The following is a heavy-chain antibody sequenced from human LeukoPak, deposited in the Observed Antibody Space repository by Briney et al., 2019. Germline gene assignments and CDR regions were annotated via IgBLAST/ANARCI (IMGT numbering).Heavy chain of an antibody. V-gene: IGHV3-30-3*01. J-gene: IGHJ4*02. CDR2: ISYDGSNK. CDR3: ARLRWARYFDY. D-gene: IGHD4-23*01. CDR1: GFTFSSYA. Sequence: GGSLRLSCAASGFTFSSYAMHWVRQAPGKGLEWVAVISYDGSNKYYADSVKGRFTISRDNSKNTLYLQMNSLRAEDTAVYYCARLRWARYFDYWGQGTLVTVSS.